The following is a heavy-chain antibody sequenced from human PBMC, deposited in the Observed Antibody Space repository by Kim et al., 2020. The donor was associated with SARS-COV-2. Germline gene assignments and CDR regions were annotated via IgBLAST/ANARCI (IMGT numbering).Heavy chain of an antibody. CDR2: GGSK. D-gene: IGHD3-3*01. J-gene: IGHJ6*02. Sequence: GGSKSYAQKFQGRVTMTRDTSTSTVYMELSSLRSEDTAVYYCAFFYGMDVWGQGTTVTVSS. V-gene: IGHV1-46*01. CDR3: AFFYGMDV.